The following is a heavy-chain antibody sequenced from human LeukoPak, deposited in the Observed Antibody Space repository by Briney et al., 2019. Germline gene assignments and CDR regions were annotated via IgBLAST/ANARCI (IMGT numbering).Heavy chain of an antibody. D-gene: IGHD3-22*01. CDR1: GGSISSYY. Sequence: TPSETLSLTCTVSGGSISSYYWSWIRQPPGKGLEWIGYIYYSGSTYYNPSLRSRVTISVDTSKNQFSLKLSSVTAADTAVYHCARSSEGRYYYDSSGFSYYYYYMDVWGKGTTVTISS. V-gene: IGHV4-59*01. CDR2: IYYSGST. CDR3: ARSSEGRYYYDSSGFSYYYYYMDV. J-gene: IGHJ6*03.